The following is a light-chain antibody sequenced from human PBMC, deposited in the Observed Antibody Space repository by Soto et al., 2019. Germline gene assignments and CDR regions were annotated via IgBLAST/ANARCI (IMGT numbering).Light chain of an antibody. Sequence: QAVVTQEPSLTVSPGGTVTLTCASSTGAVTSGYYPNWFQQKPGQAPTSLIYSTTNRHSWTPARFSGSLLGDKAALTLSGVQPEDEAEYYCLLYDDGARVFGGGTKLTVL. V-gene: IGLV7-43*01. J-gene: IGLJ2*01. CDR2: STT. CDR1: TGAVTSGYY. CDR3: LLYDDGARV.